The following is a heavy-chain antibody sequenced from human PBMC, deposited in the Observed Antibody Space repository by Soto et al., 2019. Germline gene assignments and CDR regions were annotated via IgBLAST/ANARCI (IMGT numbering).Heavy chain of an antibody. D-gene: IGHD6-13*01. V-gene: IGHV4-34*01. J-gene: IGHJ5*02. CDR2: INHSGST. Sequence: PSETLSLTCAVYGGSFSGYYWSWIRQPPGKGLEWIGEINHSGSTNYNPSLKSRVTISVDTSKNQFSLKLSSVTAADTAVYYCAREGELAGNFDPWGQGTLVTVSS. CDR1: GGSFSGYY. CDR3: AREGELAGNFDP.